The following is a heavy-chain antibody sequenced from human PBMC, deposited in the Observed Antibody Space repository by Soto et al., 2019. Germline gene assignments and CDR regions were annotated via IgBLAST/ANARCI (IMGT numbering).Heavy chain of an antibody. CDR2: MNPNSGNT. D-gene: IGHD2-21*01. CDR1: GYTFTSYD. CDR3: ASVAIVALNWFDP. J-gene: IGHJ5*02. Sequence: ASVKVSCKASGYTFTSYDINWVRQATGQGLEWMGWMNPNSGNTGYAQKFQGRVTMTRNTSISTAYMELSSLRSDDTAVYYCASVAIVALNWFDPWGQGTLVTVSS. V-gene: IGHV1-8*01.